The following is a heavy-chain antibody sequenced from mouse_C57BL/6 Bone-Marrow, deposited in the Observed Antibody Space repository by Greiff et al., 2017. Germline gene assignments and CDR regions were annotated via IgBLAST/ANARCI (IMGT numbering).Heavy chain of an antibody. CDR2: INPSSGYT. V-gene: IGHV1-4*01. J-gene: IGHJ2*01. CDR1: GYTFTSYT. Sequence: LQESGAELARPGASVKMSCKASGYTFTSYTMHWVKQRPGQGLEWIGYINPSSGYTKYNQKFKDKATLTADKSSSTAYMQLSSLTSEDSAVYYCARINYYLDYWGQGTTLTVSS. CDR3: ARINYYLDY. D-gene: IGHD1-3*01.